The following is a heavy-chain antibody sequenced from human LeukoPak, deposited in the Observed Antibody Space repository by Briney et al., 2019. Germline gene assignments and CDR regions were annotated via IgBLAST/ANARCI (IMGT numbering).Heavy chain of an antibody. CDR1: GFTFSSYA. CDR3: VKDTAAAGTSFQH. D-gene: IGHD6-13*01. J-gene: IGHJ1*01. V-gene: IGHV3-64D*06. Sequence: GGSLRLSCPASGFTFSSYAMHWVRQAPGEGLEYVSAISSNGGSTYYADSVKGRFTISRDNSKNTLYLQMSSLRAEDTAVYYRVKDTAAAGTSFQHWGQGTLVTVSS. CDR2: ISSNGGST.